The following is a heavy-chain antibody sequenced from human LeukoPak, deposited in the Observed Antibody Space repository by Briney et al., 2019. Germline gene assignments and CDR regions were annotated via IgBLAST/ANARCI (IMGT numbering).Heavy chain of an antibody. CDR3: AKDEIAALDY. J-gene: IGHJ4*02. CDR1: GFTFNSYG. D-gene: IGHD6-13*01. V-gene: IGHV3-30*02. Sequence: GSLRLSCAASGFTFNSYGMHWVRQAPGKGLEWVAFIRFDGSNKYYADSVKGRFTISRDNSKNTLYLQMNSLRAEDTAVYYCAKDEIAALDYWGQGTLVTVSS. CDR2: IRFDGSNK.